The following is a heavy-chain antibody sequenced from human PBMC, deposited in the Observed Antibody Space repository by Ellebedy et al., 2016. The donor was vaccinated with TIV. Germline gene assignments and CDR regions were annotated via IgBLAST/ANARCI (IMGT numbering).Heavy chain of an antibody. CDR1: GYTFTSYY. J-gene: IGHJ4*02. CDR2: FNPSGGSA. Sequence: AASVKVSCKASGYTFTSYYLHWVRQAPGLGLEWMEMFNPSGGSAIYAQQFQGRVVTTRDKPTNTVYMELSGLTSDDTAVYYCARGGIRYDESGNYAPLDSWGQGTPVTVSS. CDR3: ARGGIRYDESGNYAPLDS. V-gene: IGHV1-46*01. D-gene: IGHD1-26*01.